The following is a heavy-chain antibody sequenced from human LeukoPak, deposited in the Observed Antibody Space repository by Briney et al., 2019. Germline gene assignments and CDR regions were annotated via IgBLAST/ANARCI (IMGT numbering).Heavy chain of an antibody. CDR3: ARQEAVTATYYYGMDV. Sequence: SETLSLTCTVSGGSISSSSYYWCWIRQPPGKGLEWIGSIYYTGSTYYNPSLKGRVTISVDTSKNQFSLKLSSVTAADTAVYYCARQEAVTATYYYGMDVWGQGTTVTVSS. J-gene: IGHJ6*02. D-gene: IGHD2-21*02. CDR1: GGSISSSSYY. V-gene: IGHV4-39*01. CDR2: IYYTGST.